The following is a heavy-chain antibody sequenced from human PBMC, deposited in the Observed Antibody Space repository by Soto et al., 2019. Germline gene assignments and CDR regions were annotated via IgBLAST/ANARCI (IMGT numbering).Heavy chain of an antibody. CDR1: GGSISSGGYY. CDR2: IYYSGTT. Sequence: QVQLQESGPGLVKPSQTLSLTCAVSGGSISSGGYYWSWIRQLPEKGLEWIGYIYYSGTTHYNPSLKSRVSISVDMSKNQFSLKLNSVTAADTAVYYCARVSCGGGSCFDYWGQGTLVTVSS. J-gene: IGHJ4*02. V-gene: IGHV4-31*11. CDR3: ARVSCGGGSCFDY. D-gene: IGHD2-15*01.